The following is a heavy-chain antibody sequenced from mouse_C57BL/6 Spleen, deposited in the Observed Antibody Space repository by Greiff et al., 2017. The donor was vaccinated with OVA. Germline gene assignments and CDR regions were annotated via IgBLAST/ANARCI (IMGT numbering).Heavy chain of an antibody. CDR3: ARRDYYGSREPYAMDY. J-gene: IGHJ4*01. D-gene: IGHD1-1*01. V-gene: IGHV8-12*01. CDR2: ISWDDDK. Sequence: QVTLKVSGPGILQSSQTLSLTCSFSGFSLSTSGMGVSWIRQPSGKGLEWLAHISWDDDKRYNPSLKSRLTISTDTSRNQVFLKITSVDTADTATYYCARRDYYGSREPYAMDYWGQGTSVTVSS. CDR1: GFSLSTSGMG.